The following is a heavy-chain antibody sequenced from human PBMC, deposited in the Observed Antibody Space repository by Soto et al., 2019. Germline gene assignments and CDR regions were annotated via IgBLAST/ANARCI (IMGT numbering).Heavy chain of an antibody. Sequence: QVQLVQSGAEVKSAGSSVKVSCKASGDTFNFYSINWVRQAPGLGLEWVGRVNPILSMSNYAQRFQGRVTLTADKYTGTAYMELRSLSSDDTAIYDGASNYGSGYRALDAWGQGALVTVSS. V-gene: IGHV1-69*02. CDR2: VNPILSMS. CDR3: ASNYGSGYRALDA. D-gene: IGHD3-10*01. J-gene: IGHJ5*02. CDR1: GDTFNFYS.